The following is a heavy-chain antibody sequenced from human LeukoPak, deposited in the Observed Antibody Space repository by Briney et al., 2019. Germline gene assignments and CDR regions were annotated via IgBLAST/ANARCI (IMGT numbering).Heavy chain of an antibody. D-gene: IGHD3-10*01. Sequence: ASVKVSCKASGYTFTSYDINWVRQATGQGLEWMGWMNPKSGNTGYAQKFQGRVTMTRNTSISTAYMELSSLRSEDTAVYYCARGSPILWFGELFYYYYGMDVWGQGTTVTVSS. J-gene: IGHJ6*02. V-gene: IGHV1-8*01. CDR2: MNPKSGNT. CDR1: GYTFTSYD. CDR3: ARGSPILWFGELFYYYYGMDV.